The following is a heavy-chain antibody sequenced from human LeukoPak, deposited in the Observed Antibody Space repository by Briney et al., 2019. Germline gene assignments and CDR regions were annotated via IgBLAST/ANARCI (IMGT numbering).Heavy chain of an antibody. CDR1: GFNVNTYY. CDR3: ARESLLRGVLGGFDY. D-gene: IGHD3-10*01. J-gene: IGHJ4*02. V-gene: IGHV3-53*01. Sequence: GGSLRLSSAASGFNVNTYYMNWVRQAPGKGLECVSVIYVGDSTYYADSVKGRFTISRDISKSTLYLQMNNLRVEDTAVYYCARESLLRGVLGGFDYWGQGTLVTVSS. CDR2: IYVGDST.